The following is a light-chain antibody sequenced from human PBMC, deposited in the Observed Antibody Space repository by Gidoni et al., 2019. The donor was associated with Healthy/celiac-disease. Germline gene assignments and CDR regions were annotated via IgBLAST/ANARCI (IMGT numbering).Light chain of an antibody. CDR2: AAS. CDR1: QSISSY. J-gene: IGKJ3*01. V-gene: IGKV1-39*01. CDR3: QQSYSTPGS. Sequence: DIQMTQSPSSLSAPVGDRVTITCRASQSISSYLNWYQQKPGKAPKLLIYAASSLQSGVPSRFSGSGSGTDFTLTISSLQPEDFATYYCQQSYSTPGSFGPXTKVDIK.